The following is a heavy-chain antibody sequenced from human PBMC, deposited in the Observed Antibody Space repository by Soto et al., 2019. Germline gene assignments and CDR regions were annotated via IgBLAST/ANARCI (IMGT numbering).Heavy chain of an antibody. D-gene: IGHD3-10*01. CDR3: ARAREYYYAGSAYYPFKY. CDR1: DFSISTGFY. CDR2: IYHSGGT. J-gene: IGHJ4*02. V-gene: IGHV4-38-2*01. Sequence: SETLSLTCAVSDFSISTGFYWGWIRQPPGKGLEWIGSIYHSGGTYYAPSLESRVTIAVDTSRNEFSLQLSSVTAADTAVYYCARAREYYYAGSAYYPFKYWGQGILVTASS.